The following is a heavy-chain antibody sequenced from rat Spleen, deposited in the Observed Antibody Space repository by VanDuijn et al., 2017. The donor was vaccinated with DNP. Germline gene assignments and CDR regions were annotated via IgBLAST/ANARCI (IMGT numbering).Heavy chain of an antibody. V-gene: IGHV5-25*01. D-gene: IGHD1-10*01. J-gene: IGHJ1*01. CDR2: ISPNGGSI. CDR3: ARRRLFNNSYCYFDF. Sequence: EVQLVESGGGLVQPGRSLKLSCAASGFTFSNYVMAWIRQAPTKGLEWIASISPNGGSIYYRDSVKGRFTVSRDNAKSTLYLQMDSLRSEDTATYYCARRRLFNNSYCYFDFWGPGTMVTVSS. CDR1: GFTFSNYV.